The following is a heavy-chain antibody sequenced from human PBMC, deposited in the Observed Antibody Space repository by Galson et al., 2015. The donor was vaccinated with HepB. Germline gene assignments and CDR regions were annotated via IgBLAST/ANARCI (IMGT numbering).Heavy chain of an antibody. CDR2: ISGNGGTI. CDR1: GFTFSTFS. D-gene: IGHD4-17*01. CDR3: ARDRYGDYAIDC. Sequence: SLRLSCASSGFTFSTFSMNWVRQAPWKGLEWVSYISGNGGTIYYADSVMGGFTITRDNAKNPLYLQMNSLRAEDTAVYYCARDRYGDYAIDCWGKGTLVTVSS. V-gene: IGHV3-48*04. J-gene: IGHJ4*02.